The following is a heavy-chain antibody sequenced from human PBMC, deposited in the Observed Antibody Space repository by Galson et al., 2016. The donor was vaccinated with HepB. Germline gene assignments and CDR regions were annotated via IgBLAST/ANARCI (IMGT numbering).Heavy chain of an antibody. D-gene: IGHD1-26*01. CDR2: VSNSGST. CDR1: GGSITSYY. Sequence: LSLTCTVSGGSITSYYWSWVRQPPGKGLEWIGYVSNSGSTNYMPSLKSRVTISVDTSRSQISLKLISVTAADTAVYYCARNGRSGSPYASRGVFISGFDYWGQGSLVTVSS. V-gene: IGHV4-59*08. CDR3: ARNGRSGSPYASRGVFISGFDY. J-gene: IGHJ4*02.